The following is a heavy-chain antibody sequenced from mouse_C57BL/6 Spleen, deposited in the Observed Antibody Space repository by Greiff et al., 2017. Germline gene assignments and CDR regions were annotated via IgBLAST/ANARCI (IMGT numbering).Heavy chain of an antibody. J-gene: IGHJ3*01. CDR1: GYAFSSYW. CDR3: ARCHHSHYDGSSYGFAY. CDR2: IYPGDGDT. V-gene: IGHV1-80*01. D-gene: IGHD1-1*01. Sequence: QVQLQQSGAELVKPGASVKISCKASGYAFSSYWMNWVKQRPGKGLEWIGQIYPGDGDTNYNGKFKGKATLTADKSSSTAYMQLSSLTSEDSAVYFCARCHHSHYDGSSYGFAYWGQGTLVTVSA.